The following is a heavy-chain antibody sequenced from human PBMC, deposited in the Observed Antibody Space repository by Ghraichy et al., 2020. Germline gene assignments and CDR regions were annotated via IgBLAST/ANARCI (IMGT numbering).Heavy chain of an antibody. Sequence: SETLSLTCTVSGGSIRSHFWSWIRQPPGKGPEWIGYISYTGNTNYSPSLGGRATISLDTSKNQFSLSLTSVTAADTAVYYCARRGRGYSLYYYGLDVWGPGTSVTVSS. CDR2: ISYTGNT. V-gene: IGHV4-59*08. D-gene: IGHD5-18*01. CDR1: GGSIRSHF. CDR3: ARRGRGYSLYYYGLDV. J-gene: IGHJ6*02.